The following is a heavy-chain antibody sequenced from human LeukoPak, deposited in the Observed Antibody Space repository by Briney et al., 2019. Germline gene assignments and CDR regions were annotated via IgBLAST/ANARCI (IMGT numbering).Heavy chain of an antibody. J-gene: IGHJ2*01. D-gene: IGHD7-27*01. CDR3: ARYPWGSARNYWYFDL. V-gene: IGHV4-4*07. CDR2: IYTSGST. Sequence: PSETLSLTCTVSGGSISSYYWSWIRQPAGKGLEWIGRIYTSGSTNYNPSLKSRVIMSVDTSKNQFSLKLSSVTAADTAVYYCARYPWGSARNYWYFDLWGRGTLVTVSS. CDR1: GGSISSYY.